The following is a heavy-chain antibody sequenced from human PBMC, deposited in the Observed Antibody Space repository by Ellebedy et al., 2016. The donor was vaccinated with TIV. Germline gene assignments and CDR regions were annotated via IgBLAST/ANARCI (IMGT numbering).Heavy chain of an antibody. V-gene: IGHV4-34*01. Sequence: SETLSLTXAVYGGSFSGYYWSWIRQPPGKGLEWIGEINHSGSTNYNPSLKSRVTISVDTSKNQFSLKLSSVTAADTAVYYCATTSGYYTEDAFDIWGQGTMVTVSS. J-gene: IGHJ3*02. CDR3: ATTSGYYTEDAFDI. CDR1: GGSFSGYY. CDR2: INHSGST. D-gene: IGHD3-3*01.